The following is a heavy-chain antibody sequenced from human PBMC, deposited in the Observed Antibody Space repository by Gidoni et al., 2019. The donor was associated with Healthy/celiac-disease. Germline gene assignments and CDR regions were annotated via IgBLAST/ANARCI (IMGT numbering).Heavy chain of an antibody. V-gene: IGHV4-59*01. CDR2: IYYSGST. CDR3: ARDRGLYGMDV. Sequence: QVQLQESGPGLVKPSETLSLTCTASGGTISSYYWSWIRQPPGKGLEWIGYIYYSGSTNSNPSSKSRVTISVDTSKNQFSLKLSSVTAADTAVYYCARDRGLYGMDVWGQGTTVTVSS. J-gene: IGHJ6*02. CDR1: GGTISSYY. D-gene: IGHD6-25*01.